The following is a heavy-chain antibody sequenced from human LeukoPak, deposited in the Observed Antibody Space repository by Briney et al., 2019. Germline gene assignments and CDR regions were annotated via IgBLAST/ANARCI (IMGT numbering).Heavy chain of an antibody. CDR3: AKTSTPYCSSTSCYYFDY. CDR1: GFTFDDYA. D-gene: IGHD2-2*01. J-gene: IGHJ4*02. Sequence: GRSLRLSCAASGFTFDDYAMHWVRQAPGKGLEWVSGISWNSGSIGYADSVKGRFTISRDNAKNSLYLQMNSLRAEDMALYYCAKTSTPYCSSTSCYYFDYRGQGTLVTVSS. V-gene: IGHV3-9*03. CDR2: ISWNSGSI.